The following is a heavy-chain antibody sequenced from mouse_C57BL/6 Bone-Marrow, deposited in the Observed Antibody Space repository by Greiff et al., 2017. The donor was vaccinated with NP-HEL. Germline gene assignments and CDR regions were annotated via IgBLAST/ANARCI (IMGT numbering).Heavy chain of an antibody. J-gene: IGHJ4*01. Sequence: DVMLVESEGGLVQPGSSMKLSCTASGFTFSDYYMAWVRQVPEKGLEWVANINYDGSSTYYLDSLKSRFIISRDNAKNILYLQMSSLKSEDTATYYCARNWDGGAMDYWGQGTSVTVSS. CDR1: GFTFSDYY. D-gene: IGHD4-1*01. CDR3: ARNWDGGAMDY. CDR2: INYDGSST. V-gene: IGHV5-16*01.